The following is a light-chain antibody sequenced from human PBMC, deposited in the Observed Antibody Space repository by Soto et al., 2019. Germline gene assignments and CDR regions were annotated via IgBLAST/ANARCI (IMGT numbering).Light chain of an antibody. J-gene: IGLJ3*02. CDR3: GSFTTSRIWV. CDR1: DSDVGAYDS. CDR2: KGT. Sequence: QSALAQPASVSGSPGQSITISCTGTDSDVGAYDSVSWYQQHPHKAPQLIIYKGTQRPSGVSNRISGSKSGNTASLTISGLQVEDEADYICGSFTTSRIWVFGGGTKVTVL. V-gene: IGLV2-14*02.